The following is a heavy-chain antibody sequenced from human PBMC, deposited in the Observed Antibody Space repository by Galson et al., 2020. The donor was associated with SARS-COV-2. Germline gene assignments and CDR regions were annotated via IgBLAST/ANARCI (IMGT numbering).Heavy chain of an antibody. CDR2: IDWDDDK. J-gene: IGHJ6*02. CDR1: GFSLSTSGMC. V-gene: IGHV2-70*01. CDR3: AREIMITFGGVKYGMDV. D-gene: IGHD3-16*01. Sequence: SGPTLVKPTQTLTLTCTFSGFSLSTSGMCVGWIRQPPGKALEWLALIDWDDDKYYSTSLKTRLTISKDTSKNQVVLTMTNMGPVDTATYYCAREIMITFGGVKYGMDVWGQGTTVTVSS.